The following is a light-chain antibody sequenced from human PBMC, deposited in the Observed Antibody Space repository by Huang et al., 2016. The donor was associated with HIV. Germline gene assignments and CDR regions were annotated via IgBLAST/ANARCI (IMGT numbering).Light chain of an antibody. CDR3: QQANMYPRS. CDR2: STS. J-gene: IGKJ5*01. Sequence: IQLTQSPSSVSASEGDTVRITCRASQDISSWLAWYQQKPREAPTLLLHSTSILQSGVPSRFNGSGSGTDFFLTINSLRPDDFATYYCQQANMYPRSFGQGTRLDIK. CDR1: QDISSW. V-gene: IGKV1-12*01.